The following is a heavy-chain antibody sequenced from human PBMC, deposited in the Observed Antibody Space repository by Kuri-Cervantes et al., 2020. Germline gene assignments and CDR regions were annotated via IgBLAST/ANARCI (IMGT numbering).Heavy chain of an antibody. D-gene: IGHD2-15*01. J-gene: IGHJ5*02. CDR1: GGSISSYY. Sequence: GSLRLSCTVSGGSISSYYWSWIRQPPGKGLEWIGYIYYSGSTYYNPSLKSRVTISVDRSKNQFSLKLSSVTAADTAVYYCAREGEGYCSGGSCYSGNWFDPWGQGTLVTVSS. CDR3: AREGEGYCSGGSCYSGNWFDP. CDR2: IYYSGST. V-gene: IGHV4-59*12.